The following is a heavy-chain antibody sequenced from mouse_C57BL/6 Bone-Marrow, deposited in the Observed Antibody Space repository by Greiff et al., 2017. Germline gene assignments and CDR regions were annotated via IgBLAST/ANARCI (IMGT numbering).Heavy chain of an antibody. CDR2: ISSGGSYT. CDR1: GFTFSSYG. CDR3: ARYYGNYGHWYFDV. V-gene: IGHV5-6*01. J-gene: IGHJ1*03. Sequence: EVQLVESGGDLVKPGGSLKLSCAASGFTFSSYGMSWVRQTPDKRLEWVANISSGGSYTYYPDSVKGRFTISRDNAKNTLYLQMSSLKSEDTAMYYWARYYGNYGHWYFDVWGTGTTGTVSS. D-gene: IGHD2-1*01.